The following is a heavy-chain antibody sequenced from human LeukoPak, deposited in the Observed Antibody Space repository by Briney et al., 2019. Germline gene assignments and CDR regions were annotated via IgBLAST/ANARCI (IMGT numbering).Heavy chain of an antibody. CDR1: GGSISSYY. D-gene: IGHD2-21*01. CDR2: IYYSGST. Sequence: SETLSLTCTVSGGSISSYYWSWIRQPPGKGLEWIGYIYYSGSTNYNPSLKSRVTISVDTSKNQFSLKLSSVTAADTAVYYCARGARDLKDGMDVWGRGTTVTVSS. CDR3: ARGARDLKDGMDV. J-gene: IGHJ6*02. V-gene: IGHV4-59*12.